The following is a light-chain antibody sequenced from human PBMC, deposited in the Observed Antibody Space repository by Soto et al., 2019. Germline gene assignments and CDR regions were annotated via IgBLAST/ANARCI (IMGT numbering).Light chain of an antibody. Sequence: EIVMTQSPATLSVSPGERATLSCRASQSVSSDLAWYQQRPGQAPRLLIYDASNRATGIPARFSGSGSGTDFTLTISSLEPEDFAVYYCQHRNNRPFSFGPGTKVDI. J-gene: IGKJ3*01. V-gene: IGKV3-11*01. CDR3: QHRNNRPFS. CDR1: QSVSSD. CDR2: DAS.